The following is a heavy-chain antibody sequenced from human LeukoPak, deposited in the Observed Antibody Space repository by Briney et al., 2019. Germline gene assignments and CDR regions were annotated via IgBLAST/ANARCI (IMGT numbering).Heavy chain of an antibody. V-gene: IGHV3-33*01. D-gene: IGHD6-13*01. CDR3: AREGIAAAGKRDWFDP. J-gene: IGHJ5*02. CDR2: IWYDGSNK. CDR1: GFTFSSYG. Sequence: PGGSLRLSCAASGFTFSSYGMHWVRQAPGKGLEWVAVIWYDGSNKYYADSVKGRFTISRDNSKNTLYLQMNSLRAEDTAVYYCAREGIAAAGKRDWFDPWGQGTLVTVSS.